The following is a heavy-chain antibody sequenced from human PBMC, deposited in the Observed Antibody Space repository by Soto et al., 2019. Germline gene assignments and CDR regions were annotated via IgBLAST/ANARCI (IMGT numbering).Heavy chain of an antibody. CDR2: ISSSTNTI. CDR1: NFTFSRYS. Sequence: EVQLVESGGGLVQPGGSLRLSCAASNFTFSRYSMNWVRQAPGKGLEWVSYISSSTNTIYYADSVKGRFTISRDNAKSSLYLQMESLRDEDTAVYYCARQLGSPSAGDFDYWGQGTLVTVSS. D-gene: IGHD3-3*02. CDR3: ARQLGSPSAGDFDY. V-gene: IGHV3-48*02. J-gene: IGHJ4*02.